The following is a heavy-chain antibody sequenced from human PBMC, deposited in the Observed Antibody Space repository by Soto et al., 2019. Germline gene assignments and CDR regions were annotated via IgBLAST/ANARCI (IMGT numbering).Heavy chain of an antibody. CDR3: ARYSSQKWWAKNYYYYGMDV. V-gene: IGHV1-2*04. Sequence: ASVKVSCKASGYTFTGYYMHWVRQAPGQGLEWMGWINPNSGGTNYAQKLQGWVTMTRDTSISTAYMELSRLRSDDTAVYYFARYSSQKWWAKNYYYYGMDVWGQGTTVTVSS. CDR1: GYTFTGYY. CDR2: INPNSGGT. D-gene: IGHD2-15*01. J-gene: IGHJ6*02.